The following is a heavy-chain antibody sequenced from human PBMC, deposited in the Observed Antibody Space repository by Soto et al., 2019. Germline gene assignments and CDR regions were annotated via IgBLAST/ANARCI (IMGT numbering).Heavy chain of an antibody. V-gene: IGHV3-23*01. J-gene: IGHJ4*02. CDR2: ISASGGST. CDR1: GFTFSNYP. D-gene: IGHD3-10*02. CDR3: AKNNLFCSGTKDD. Sequence: EVQLLESGGGLVQGGESLRLSCPASGFTFSNYPMSWVRQVPGKGLEWVSSISASGGSTYYADSVRGRFTISRDNSKNTLYLQMNILRAEDTAVYYCAKNNLFCSGTKDDWGQGTLVTVSS.